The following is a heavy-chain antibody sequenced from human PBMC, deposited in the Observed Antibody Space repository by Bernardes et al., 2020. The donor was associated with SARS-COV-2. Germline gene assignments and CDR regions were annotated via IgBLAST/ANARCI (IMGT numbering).Heavy chain of an antibody. J-gene: IGHJ4*02. CDR2: VSWNSAYI. Sequence: GGSLRLSCAASGFTLDEFAMHWVRQAPGRGLEWVAGVSWNSAYIDYADSVKGRFTISRDNDKNSLHLQMNSLRGDDSALYYCVKDSLEGGELFLSVLYFDYWGQGAPVTVSS. CDR1: GFTLDEFA. D-gene: IGHD4-17*01. V-gene: IGHV3-9*01. CDR3: VKDSLEGGELFLSVLYFDY.